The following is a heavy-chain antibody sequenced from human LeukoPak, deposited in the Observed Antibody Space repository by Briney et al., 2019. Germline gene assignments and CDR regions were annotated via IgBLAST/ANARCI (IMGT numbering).Heavy chain of an antibody. CDR2: IYSGGST. CDR3: ARDLVEQPFILT. CDR1: GFTVSSNY. V-gene: IGHV3-53*01. Sequence: GGSLRLSCAASGFTVSSNYMSWVRQAPGKGLEWVSVIYSGGSTYYADSVKGRFTISRDNSKNTLYLQMNSLRAEDTAVYYCARDLVEQPFILTWGQGTLVTVSS. D-gene: IGHD6-13*01. J-gene: IGHJ5*02.